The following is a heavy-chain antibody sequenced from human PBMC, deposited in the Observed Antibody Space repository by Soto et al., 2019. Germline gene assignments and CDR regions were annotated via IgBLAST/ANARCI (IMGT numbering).Heavy chain of an antibody. CDR2: ISGSGGST. J-gene: IGHJ4*02. CDR1: GYIFSSYA. V-gene: IGHV3-23*01. Sequence: EGCLRGSWAASGYIFSSYAMSWVRQAPGKGLEWVSAISGSGGSTYYADSVKGRFTISRDNSKNTLYLQMNSLRAEDTAVYYCEKDPQYNGNSKPNDYWRQGTLVTACS. D-gene: IGHD1-1*01. CDR3: EKDPQYNGNSKPNDY.